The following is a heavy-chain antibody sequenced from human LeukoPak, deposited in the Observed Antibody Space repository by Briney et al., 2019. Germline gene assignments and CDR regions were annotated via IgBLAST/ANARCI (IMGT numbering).Heavy chain of an antibody. V-gene: IGHV4-39*01. Sequence: SETLSLTCTVSGGSISSSSYYWGWIRQPPGKGLEWIGSIYYSGSTYYNPSLKSRVTISVDTSENQFSLKLSSVTAADTAVYYCASRGYRNWYFDLWGRGTLVTVSS. CDR2: IYYSGST. CDR1: GGSISSSSYY. J-gene: IGHJ2*01. D-gene: IGHD5-18*01. CDR3: ASRGYRNWYFDL.